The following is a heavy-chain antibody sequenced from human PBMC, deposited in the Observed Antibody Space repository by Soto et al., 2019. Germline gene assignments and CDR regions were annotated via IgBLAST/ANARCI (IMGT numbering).Heavy chain of an antibody. CDR1: GGSISSRDYY. Sequence: PSETLSLTCTVSGGSISSRDYYWGWIRQPPGKGLEWIGSMYYSGATYYNPSLKNRVTISVDTSKNQFSLRLTSVTAEDTGVYFCARHDTIIVATGQIYFDYWGQGTLVTVSS. CDR2: MYYSGAT. D-gene: IGHD3-9*01. J-gene: IGHJ4*02. V-gene: IGHV4-39*01. CDR3: ARHDTIIVATGQIYFDY.